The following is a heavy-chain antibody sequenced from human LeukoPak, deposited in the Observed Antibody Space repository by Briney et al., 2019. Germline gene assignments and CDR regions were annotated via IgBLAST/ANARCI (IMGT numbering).Heavy chain of an antibody. CDR2: IYSGGST. CDR3: ARGVPYDSWSGPHYSDY. D-gene: IGHD3-3*01. J-gene: IGHJ4*02. CDR1: GFTVSSNY. V-gene: IGHV3-53*01. Sequence: GGSLRLSCAASGFTVSSNYMSWVRQAPGKGLEWVSIIYSGGSTYYADSVKGRFTISRDNSKNTLYLQMTSLRPEDTAVYYCARGVPYDSWSGPHYSDYWGQGTLVTVSS.